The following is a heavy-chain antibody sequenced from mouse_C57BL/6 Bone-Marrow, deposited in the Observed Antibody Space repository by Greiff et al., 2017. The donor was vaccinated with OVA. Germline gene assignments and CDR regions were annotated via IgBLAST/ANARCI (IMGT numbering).Heavy chain of an antibody. D-gene: IGHD1-1*01. V-gene: IGHV1-59*01. CDR1: GYTFTSYW. Sequence: QVQLKQPGAELVRPGTSVKLSCKASGYTFTSYWMHWVKQRPGQGLEWIGVIDPSDSYTNYNQKFKGKATLTVDTSSSTAYMQLSSLTSEDSAVYYCARGYYGSSPKYFDVWGTGTTVTVSS. CDR3: ARGYYGSSPKYFDV. CDR2: IDPSDSYT. J-gene: IGHJ1*03.